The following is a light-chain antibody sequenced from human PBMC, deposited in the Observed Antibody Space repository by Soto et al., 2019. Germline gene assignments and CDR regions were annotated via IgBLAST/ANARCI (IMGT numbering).Light chain of an antibody. CDR2: DAS. CDR1: QSVSSY. J-gene: IGKJ4*01. V-gene: IGKV3D-11*02. Sequence: EIVLTQSPATLSLSPGERATLSCRASQSVSSYLAWYQQKPGQAPRLLIYDASNRATGIPARFSGSGPGTDFTLTISSLAPEDFAVYYCQQRSNWPLTFGGGTKVEIK. CDR3: QQRSNWPLT.